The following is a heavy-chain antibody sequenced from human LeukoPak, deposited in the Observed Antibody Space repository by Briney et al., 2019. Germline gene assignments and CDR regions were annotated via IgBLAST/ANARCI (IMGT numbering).Heavy chain of an antibody. D-gene: IGHD6-25*01. CDR1: GGSISSYY. Sequence: SETLSLTCTVSGGSISSYYGSWIREPAGKGLEWIGRINTSGNSNYNPSLRSRVTMSVDTSKNQFSLNLSSVTAADTAVYYCAREGGGPRWLDPWGQGTLVTVSS. V-gene: IGHV4-4*07. J-gene: IGHJ5*02. CDR3: AREGGGPRWLDP. CDR2: INTSGNS.